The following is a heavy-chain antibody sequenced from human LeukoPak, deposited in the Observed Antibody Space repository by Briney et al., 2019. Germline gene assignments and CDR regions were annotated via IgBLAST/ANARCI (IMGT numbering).Heavy chain of an antibody. J-gene: IGHJ4*02. CDR1: GYTFTNYD. Sequence: ASVKVSCKASGYTFTNYDINWVQQATGQGLEWMGWMNPNSGNTGYAQKFQGRVTMTRNTSISTAYMELSSLRSEDTAVYYCAREDGSGSYTFLDYWGQGTLVTVSS. D-gene: IGHD3-10*01. CDR2: MNPNSGNT. CDR3: AREDGSGSYTFLDY. V-gene: IGHV1-8*01.